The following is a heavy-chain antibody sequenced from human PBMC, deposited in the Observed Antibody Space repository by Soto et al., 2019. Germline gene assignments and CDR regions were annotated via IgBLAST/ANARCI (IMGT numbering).Heavy chain of an antibody. CDR3: TTDWYMVTYNYAFDI. CDR1: GFTFSNAW. D-gene: IGHD2-21*02. CDR2: IKSKTDGGTT. Sequence: EVQLVESGGGLVKPGGSLRLSCAASGFTFSNAWMSWVRQAPGKGLEWVGRIKSKTDGGTTDYAAPVKGRFTISRDDSKNTLYLQMNSLKTEDTAVYYCTTDWYMVTYNYAFDIWGQGTMVTVSS. V-gene: IGHV3-15*01. J-gene: IGHJ3*02.